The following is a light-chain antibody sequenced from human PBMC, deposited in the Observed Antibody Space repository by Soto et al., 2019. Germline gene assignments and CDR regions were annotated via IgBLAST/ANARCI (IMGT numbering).Light chain of an antibody. CDR2: EVS. V-gene: IGLV2-14*01. CDR1: SSDVGAYNY. J-gene: IGLJ2*01. Sequence: QSVLTQPASVSWSPGQSITISCTGTSSDVGAYNYVSWYQQHPGKAPKLMIYEVSNRPSGVSNRFSGSKSGNTASLTVSGLQAEDDADYYCSSYTTSSTRVFGGGTKLTFL. CDR3: SSYTTSSTRV.